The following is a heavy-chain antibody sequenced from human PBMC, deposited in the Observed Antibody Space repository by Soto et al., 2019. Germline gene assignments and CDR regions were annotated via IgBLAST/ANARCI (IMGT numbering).Heavy chain of an antibody. V-gene: IGHV1-8*01. Sequence: VASVKVSCKASGYTFTSYDINWVRQATGQGLEWMGWMNPNSGNTGYAQKFQGRVTMTRNTSISTAYMELSSLRSEDTAVYYCARGITFFGVVPGWGQGTLVTVPQ. CDR3: ARGITFFGVVPG. J-gene: IGHJ4*02. D-gene: IGHD3-3*01. CDR1: GYTFTSYD. CDR2: MNPNSGNT.